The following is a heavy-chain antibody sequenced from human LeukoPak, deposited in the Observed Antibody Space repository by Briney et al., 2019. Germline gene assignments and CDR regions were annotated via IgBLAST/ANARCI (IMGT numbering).Heavy chain of an antibody. CDR3: ASRLAPGSLSL. J-gene: IGHJ4*02. CDR1: GGSISSSSYY. CDR2: IYYSGST. V-gene: IGHV4-39*01. D-gene: IGHD3-9*01. Sequence: SETLSLTCTVSGGSISSSSYYWGWIRQPPGKGLEWIGSIYYSGSTYYNPSLKSRVTISVDTSKNQFSLKLTSVTAADTAVYYCASRLAPGSLSLWGQGTLVTVSS.